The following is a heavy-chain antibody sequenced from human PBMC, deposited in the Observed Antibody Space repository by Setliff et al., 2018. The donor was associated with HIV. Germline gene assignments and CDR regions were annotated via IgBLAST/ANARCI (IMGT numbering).Heavy chain of an antibody. CDR1: GGTFSSYA. J-gene: IGHJ6*04. Sequence: GASVKVSCKASGGTFSSYAISWVRQAPGQGLGWMGGIFPMFGTENYAQKFQGRVTITTDESTSTAYMELSSLRSEDPAVYYCARGRLPTGMYVWGKGTTVTVSS. V-gene: IGHV1-69*05. D-gene: IGHD4-17*01. CDR2: IFPMFGTE. CDR3: ARGRLPTGMYV.